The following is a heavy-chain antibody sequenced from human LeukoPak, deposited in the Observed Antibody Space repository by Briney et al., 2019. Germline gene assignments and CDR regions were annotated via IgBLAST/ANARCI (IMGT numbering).Heavy chain of an antibody. CDR2: ISGSGGST. CDR3: ASSPYSSRPIDY. Sequence: GGSLRLSCAASGFTFSSYAMSWVRQAPGKGLEWVSAISGSGGSTYYADSVKGRFTTSRDNSKNTLYLQMNSLRAEDTAVYYCASSPYSSRPIDYWGQGTLVTVSS. CDR1: GFTFSSYA. J-gene: IGHJ4*02. V-gene: IGHV3-23*01. D-gene: IGHD6-13*01.